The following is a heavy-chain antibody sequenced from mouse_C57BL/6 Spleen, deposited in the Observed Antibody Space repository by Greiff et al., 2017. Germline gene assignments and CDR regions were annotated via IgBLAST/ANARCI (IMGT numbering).Heavy chain of an antibody. V-gene: IGHV1-18*01. J-gene: IGHJ4*01. CDR3: ARWGLLRAMDY. CDR1: GYTFTDYN. CDR2: INPNNGGT. Sequence: EVQLQQSGPELVKPGASVKIPCKASGYTFTDYNMDWVKQSHGKSLEWIGDINPNNGGTIYNQKFKGKATLTVDKSSSPAYMELRSLTSEDTAVYYCARWGLLRAMDYWGQGTSVTVAS. D-gene: IGHD1-1*01.